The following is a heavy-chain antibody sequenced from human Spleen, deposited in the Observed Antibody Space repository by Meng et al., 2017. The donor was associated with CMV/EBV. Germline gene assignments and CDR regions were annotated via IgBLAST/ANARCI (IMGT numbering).Heavy chain of an antibody. CDR3: AREGLLSDFRSGYHAYYFDY. CDR2: INSDGSST. J-gene: IGHJ4*02. CDR1: GFTFSSYW. D-gene: IGHD3-3*01. Sequence: GGSLRLSCAASGFTFSSYWMHWVRQAPGKGLVWVSRINSDGSSTSYADSVKGRFTISRDNAKNTLYLQMNSLRAEDTAVYYCAREGLLSDFRSGYHAYYFDYWGQGTLVTVSS. V-gene: IGHV3-74*01.